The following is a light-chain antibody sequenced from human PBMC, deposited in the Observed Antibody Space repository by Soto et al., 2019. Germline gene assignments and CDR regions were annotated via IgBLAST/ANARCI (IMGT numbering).Light chain of an antibody. Sequence: MQSFASLSFSPGFRATPSFRASQSVTSNLAWYQQNPGKAPRLLIFDASKRATGIPARFSGGGSGTDFTLIISSLQSEDIAIYYCQQYLQWPKFAQGTIVEIK. CDR3: QQYLQWPK. CDR1: QSVTSN. J-gene: IGKJ1*01. V-gene: IGKV3D-15*02. CDR2: DAS.